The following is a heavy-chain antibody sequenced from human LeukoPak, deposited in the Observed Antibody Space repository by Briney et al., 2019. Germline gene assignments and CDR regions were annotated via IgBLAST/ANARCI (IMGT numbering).Heavy chain of an antibody. J-gene: IGHJ4*02. Sequence: GGSLRLSCAASGFTFNSFAMSWVRQAPGKGLEWVSTISGNAVSTYYADSVKGRFTISRDNSKNTLYLQMNSLRAEDTVVYYCAKDIHPMTTELDYWGQGTLVTVSS. CDR2: ISGNAVST. V-gene: IGHV3-23*01. CDR1: GFTFNSFA. D-gene: IGHD4-17*01. CDR3: AKDIHPMTTELDY.